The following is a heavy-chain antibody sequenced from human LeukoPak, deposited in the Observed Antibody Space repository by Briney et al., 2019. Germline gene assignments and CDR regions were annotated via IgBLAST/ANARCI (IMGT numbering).Heavy chain of an antibody. CDR1: GGSSRSGDYF. J-gene: IGHJ4*02. V-gene: IGHV4-30-4*01. D-gene: IGHD4-23*01. CDR2: IHYSGNT. Sequence: PSQTLSLTCAVSGGSSRSGDYFWSWIHQPPGKGLEWIGHIHYSGNTYYNPPPKSRVSISVDTSKNQFSLKLSSVNAADTAVYYCARENNDYGGKKAFDYWGQGTLVTVSS. CDR3: ARENNDYGGKKAFDY.